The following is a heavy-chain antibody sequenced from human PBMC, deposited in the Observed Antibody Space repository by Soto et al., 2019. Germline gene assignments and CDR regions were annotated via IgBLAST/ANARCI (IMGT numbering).Heavy chain of an antibody. J-gene: IGHJ3*02. V-gene: IGHV4-34*01. CDR3: ARGRGTLAIGFIWGSYRKPAFDI. D-gene: IGHD3-16*01. CDR1: GGSFSGYY. Sequence: QVQLQQWGAGLLKPSETLSLTCAVYGGSFSGYYWSWIRQPPGKGLEWIGEINHSGSTNYNPTLKCPFTISIGTAKNQFSLKLASVTAGDTAVYYCARGRGTLAIGFIWGSYRKPAFDIWCQGKMVTVSS. CDR2: INHSGST.